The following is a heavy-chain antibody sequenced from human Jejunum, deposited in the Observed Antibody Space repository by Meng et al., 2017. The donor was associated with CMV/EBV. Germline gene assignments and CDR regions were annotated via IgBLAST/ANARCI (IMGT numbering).Heavy chain of an antibody. CDR1: GYTFTISA. J-gene: IGHJ4*02. V-gene: IGHV7-4-1*02. CDR2: INTSAGNP. Sequence: QVHVVQSVSELKKPGAAVQVSSKASGYTFTISAMNWVRQAPGQGLERMGWINTSAGNPTYAQGFTGRFVFTLDTSVSTAYLQISSLKAEDTAVYYCARDKIAVAGITGDYWGQGTLVTVSS. D-gene: IGHD6-19*01. CDR3: ARDKIAVAGITGDY.